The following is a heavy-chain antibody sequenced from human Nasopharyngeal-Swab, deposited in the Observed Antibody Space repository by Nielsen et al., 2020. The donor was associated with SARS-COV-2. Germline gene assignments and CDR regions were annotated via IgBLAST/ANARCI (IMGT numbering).Heavy chain of an antibody. CDR1: GFTFSNAW. V-gene: IGHV3-15*01. J-gene: IGHJ4*02. D-gene: IGHD5-18*01. CDR2: IKSKTDGGTT. CDR3: TTDRGYSYGPPLDY. Sequence: GGSLRLSCAASGFTFSNAWMGWVRQAPGKGLEWVGRIKSKTDGGTTGYAAPVKGRFTISRDDSKNTLYLQMNSLKTEDTAVYYCTTDRGYSYGPPLDYWGQGTLVTVSS.